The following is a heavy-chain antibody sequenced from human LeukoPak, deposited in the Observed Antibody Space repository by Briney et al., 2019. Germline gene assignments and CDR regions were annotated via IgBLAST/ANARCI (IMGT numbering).Heavy chain of an antibody. D-gene: IGHD5-24*01. J-gene: IGHJ4*02. CDR3: ARALSERATVAAYFDY. CDR2: ISYDGSDK. CDR1: GFTFSSYA. Sequence: GRSLRLSCAASGFTFSSYAIHWVRQAPGKGLEWVAVISYDGSDKYYADSVKGQFTISRDNSKNTLYLQMNSLRAEDTAVYYCARALSERATVAAYFDYWGQGTLVTVSS. V-gene: IGHV3-30-3*01.